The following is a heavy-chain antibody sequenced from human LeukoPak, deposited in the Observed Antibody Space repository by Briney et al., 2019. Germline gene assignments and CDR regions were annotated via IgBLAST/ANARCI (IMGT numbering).Heavy chain of an antibody. CDR1: GGSISSSNW. CDR2: IYHSGST. J-gene: IGHJ6*02. D-gene: IGHD3-10*01. Sequence: PSETLSLTCAVSGGSISSSNWWSWVRQPPGKGLEWIGEIYHSGSTNYNPSLKSRVTISVDKSKNQFSLKLSSVTAADTAVYYCARDIWFGNMTPRYGMDVWGQGTTVTVSS. V-gene: IGHV4-4*02. CDR3: ARDIWFGNMTPRYGMDV.